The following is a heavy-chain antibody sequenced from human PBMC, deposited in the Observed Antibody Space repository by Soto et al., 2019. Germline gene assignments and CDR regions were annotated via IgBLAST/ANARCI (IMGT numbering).Heavy chain of an antibody. CDR2: ISSSSSYI. V-gene: IGHV3-21*01. D-gene: IGHD1-7*01. Sequence: GGSLRLSCAASGFTFSSYSMNWVRQAPGKGLEWVSSISSSSSYIYYADSVKGRFTISRDNAKNSLYLQMNSLRAEDTAVYYCATGLPEVSITGTTRALGGRVAWLPYYFDYWGQGTLVTVSS. CDR3: ATGLPEVSITGTTRALGGRVAWLPYYFDY. CDR1: GFTFSSYS. J-gene: IGHJ4*02.